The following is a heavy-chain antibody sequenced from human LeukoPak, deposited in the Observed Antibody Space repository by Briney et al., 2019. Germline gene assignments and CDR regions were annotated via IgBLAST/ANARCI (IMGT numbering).Heavy chain of an antibody. CDR2: IIPIFGTA. V-gene: IGHV1-69*13. D-gene: IGHD6-19*01. Sequence: ASVKVSCKASGGTFSSYAISWVRQAPGQGLEWMGGIIPIFGTANYAQEFQGRVTITADESTSTAYMELSSLRSEDTAVYYCARDRVAVAGTEGYYYYMDVWGKGTTVTISS. CDR1: GGTFSSYA. CDR3: ARDRVAVAGTEGYYYYMDV. J-gene: IGHJ6*03.